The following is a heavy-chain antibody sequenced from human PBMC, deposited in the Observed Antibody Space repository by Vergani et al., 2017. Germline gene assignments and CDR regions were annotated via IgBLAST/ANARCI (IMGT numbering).Heavy chain of an antibody. CDR1: GASIRSSNYY. CDR3: GRDSTVGWLVKLGWIDP. CDR2: IYYSGST. D-gene: IGHD6-19*01. J-gene: IGHJ5*02. Sequence: QLQLQESGPGLVKPSATLSLTCSVSGASIRSSNYYWGWIRQPPGQGVEWIASIYYSGSTYHNPSLKSRVTISVDTSKNQFSLKLSSVTAADTAVYFCGRDSTVGWLVKLGWIDPWGQGILVTVSS. V-gene: IGHV4-39*02.